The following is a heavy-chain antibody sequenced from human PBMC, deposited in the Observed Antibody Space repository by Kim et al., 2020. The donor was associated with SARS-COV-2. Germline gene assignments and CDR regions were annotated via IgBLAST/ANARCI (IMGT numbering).Heavy chain of an antibody. J-gene: IGHJ6*02. CDR3: ARDDIQLWLYYYYYGMDV. V-gene: IGHV7-4-1*02. D-gene: IGHD5-18*01. Sequence: ASVKVSCKASGYTFTSYAMNWVRQAPGQGLEWMGWINTNTGNPTYAQGFTGRFVFSLDTSVSTAYLQISSLKAEDTAVYYCARDDIQLWLYYYYYGMDVWGQGTTVTVSS. CDR2: INTNTGNP. CDR1: GYTFTSYA.